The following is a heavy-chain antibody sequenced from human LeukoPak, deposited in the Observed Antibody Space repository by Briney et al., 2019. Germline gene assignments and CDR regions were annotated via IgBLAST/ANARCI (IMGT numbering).Heavy chain of an antibody. D-gene: IGHD3-10*01. CDR2: IYDSGRT. CDR3: ARHTASGLYYFDY. Sequence: PSETLSLICTVSGGSISRTGHYWGWIRQPPGKGLEWIGSIYDSGRTHYNPSLQSRVTISVGTSKNLFSLKLSSVTAADTAVFYCARHTASGLYYFDYWGQGTLVTVSS. J-gene: IGHJ4*02. CDR1: GGSISRTGHY. V-gene: IGHV4-39*01.